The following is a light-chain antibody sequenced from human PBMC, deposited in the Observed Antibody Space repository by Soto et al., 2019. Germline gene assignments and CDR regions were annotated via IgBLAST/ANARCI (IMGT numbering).Light chain of an antibody. CDR2: GAS. Sequence: EIVMTQSPATLSVSPGERATLSCRASQSVSSNLAWYQQKPGQAPRLLIYGASTRATGIPDRFSGSGSGTEFTLTISSLQSEDFAVYYCQQFSSYPLTFGGGTKV. V-gene: IGKV3-15*01. CDR3: QQFSSYPLT. J-gene: IGKJ4*01. CDR1: QSVSSN.